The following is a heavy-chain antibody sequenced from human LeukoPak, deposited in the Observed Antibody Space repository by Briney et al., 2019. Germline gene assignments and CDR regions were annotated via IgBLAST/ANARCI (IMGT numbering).Heavy chain of an antibody. Sequence: ASVKVSCKASGYTFTGYYMHWVRQAPGQGLEWMGWINPNSGGTNYAQKFQGWVTMTRDTSISTAYTELSRLRSDDTAVYYCARGQRDMVRGDLLFDYWGQGTLVTVSS. V-gene: IGHV1-2*04. D-gene: IGHD3-10*01. CDR3: ARGQRDMVRGDLLFDY. CDR2: INPNSGGT. CDR1: GYTFTGYY. J-gene: IGHJ4*02.